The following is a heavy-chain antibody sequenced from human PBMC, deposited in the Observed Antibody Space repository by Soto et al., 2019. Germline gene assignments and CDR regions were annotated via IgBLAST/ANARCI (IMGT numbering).Heavy chain of an antibody. Sequence: QVQLVESGGGAVQPGRSLRLSCAASGFTFSSYAMHWVRQAPGKGLEWVAVISYDGSNKYYADSVKGRFTISRDNSKNTLYLQMNSLRAEDTAVYYCARDSYYDYVWGSYRHYFDYWGQGTLVTVSS. CDR3: ARDSYYDYVWGSYRHYFDY. D-gene: IGHD3-16*02. J-gene: IGHJ4*02. CDR1: GFTFSSYA. CDR2: ISYDGSNK. V-gene: IGHV3-30-3*01.